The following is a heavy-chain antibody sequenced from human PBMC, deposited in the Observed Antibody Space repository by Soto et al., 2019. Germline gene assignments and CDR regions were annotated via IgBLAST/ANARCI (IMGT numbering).Heavy chain of an antibody. CDR1: GYTFTSYG. CDR2: INPNSGGT. V-gene: IGHV1-2*04. D-gene: IGHD6-19*01. Sequence: GASVKVSCKASGYTFTSYGISWVRQAPGQGLEWMGWINPNSGGTNYAQKFQGWVTMTRDTSISTAYMELSRLRSDDTAVYYCARDIGSGWYGLDYWGQGTLVTVSS. CDR3: ARDIGSGWYGLDY. J-gene: IGHJ4*02.